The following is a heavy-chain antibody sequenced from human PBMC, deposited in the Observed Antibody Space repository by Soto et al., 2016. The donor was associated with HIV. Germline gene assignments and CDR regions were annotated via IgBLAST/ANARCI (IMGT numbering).Heavy chain of an antibody. CDR2: ITYTGTT. CDR3: AREPCPAGHSRGVDY. J-gene: IGHJ4*02. D-gene: IGHD3-10*01. CDR1: GDSISLGGYF. V-gene: IGHV4-31*03. Sequence: QLQESGPGLVKPLQSLSLTCNVSGDSISLGGYFWSWIRHFPGKGLQWIGHITYTGTTFYNPSLKSRVSISVDTSKNQFSLIMRSLTAADTAIYYCAREPCPAGHSRGVDYVGPGSPGHRLL.